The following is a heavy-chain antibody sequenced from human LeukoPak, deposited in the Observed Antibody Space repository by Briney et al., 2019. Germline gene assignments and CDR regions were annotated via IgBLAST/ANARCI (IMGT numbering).Heavy chain of an antibody. D-gene: IGHD1/OR15-1a*01. Sequence: GGSLRLSCAASGFTFSSYWMTWVRQAPGKGPEWVANVNKDGSEKYYVDSVKGRFTISRDTAKNSLYLQMNNLRAEDTALYYCARNNDMDVWGQGTTVIVSS. J-gene: IGHJ6*02. CDR1: GFTFSSYW. V-gene: IGHV3-7*03. CDR2: VNKDGSEK. CDR3: ARNNDMDV.